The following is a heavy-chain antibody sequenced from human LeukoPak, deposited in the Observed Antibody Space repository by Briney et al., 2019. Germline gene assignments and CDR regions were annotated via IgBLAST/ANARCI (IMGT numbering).Heavy chain of an antibody. CDR2: IKSKTDGGTT. D-gene: IGHD3-10*01. CDR1: GFTFSNAW. J-gene: IGHJ4*02. Sequence: GGSLRLSCAASGFTFSNAWMSWVRQAPGKGLEWVGRIKSKTDGGTTDYAAPVKGRFTISRDDSKNTLYLQMNSLKTEDTAVYYCTTLMVRGVLYDYWGQGTLVTVSS. V-gene: IGHV3-15*01. CDR3: TTLMVRGVLYDY.